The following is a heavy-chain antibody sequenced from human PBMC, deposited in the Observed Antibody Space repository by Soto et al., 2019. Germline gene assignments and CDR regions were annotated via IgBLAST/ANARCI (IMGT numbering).Heavy chain of an antibody. CDR3: AKLGYCTGGTCYLDYYYGVDV. CDR1: GFSFSRNA. V-gene: IGHV3-23*01. CDR2: ISSGGNT. D-gene: IGHD2-15*01. Sequence: QLLESGGGLVQSGGSLRLSCEASGFSFSRNAMSWVRQAPGKGLEWVSSISSGGNTYYADSVNGRFTISRDNSKNTQSLQMTSLGAEDTAVYYCAKLGYCTGGTCYLDYYYGVDVWGQVTTVTVS. J-gene: IGHJ6*02.